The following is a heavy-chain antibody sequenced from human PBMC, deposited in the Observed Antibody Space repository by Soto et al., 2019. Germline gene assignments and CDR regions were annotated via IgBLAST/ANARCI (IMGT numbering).Heavy chain of an antibody. CDR3: AAFSLAFDY. CDR2: ISYGGTTK. J-gene: IGHJ4*02. CDR1: GFIFRTFA. V-gene: IGHV3-30-3*01. Sequence: QVQLVESGGAGSQPGSPLRPPCEAPGFIFRTFAWHWVRQAPGKGLEWLALISYGGTTKYYADSVKGRFTISRDNSNSTLFLQLNSLRTDDTAVYYCAAFSLAFDYWGQGTLVIVSS.